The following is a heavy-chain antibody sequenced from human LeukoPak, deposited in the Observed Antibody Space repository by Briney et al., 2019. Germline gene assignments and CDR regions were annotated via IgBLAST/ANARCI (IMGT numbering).Heavy chain of an antibody. J-gene: IGHJ4*02. Sequence: SETLSLTCAVYDGSFNVYYWTWIRQSPAKGLEWIGEINHSGGTMYNPSLKSRVTMSVDTSKSQFSLKLTSVTAADTAVYYCTRRAYTYDSYFFDHWALGTLVTVSS. CDR3: TRRAYTYDSYFFDH. CDR2: INHSGGT. V-gene: IGHV4-34*01. D-gene: IGHD5-18*01. CDR1: DGSFNVYY.